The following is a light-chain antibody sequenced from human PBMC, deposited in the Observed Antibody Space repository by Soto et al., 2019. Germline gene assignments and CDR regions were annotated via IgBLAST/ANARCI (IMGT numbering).Light chain of an antibody. J-gene: IGLJ1*01. CDR1: SSDVGGYNL. CDR3: NSYADSSSWV. V-gene: IGLV2-8*01. Sequence: QSALTQPPSASGSPGQSVTISCTGSSSDVGGYNLVSWYQQHPGKAPKLMIYEVSKRPSGVPDRFSGSKSGNTASLTVSGLQAEDEADYYCNSYADSSSWVFGTGTKVTVL. CDR2: EVS.